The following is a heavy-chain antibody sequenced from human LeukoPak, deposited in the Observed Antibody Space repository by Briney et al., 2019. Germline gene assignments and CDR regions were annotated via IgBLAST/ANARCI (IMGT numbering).Heavy chain of an antibody. D-gene: IGHD6-13*01. V-gene: IGHV3-30*02. CDR3: AKEGYSRGYYSYYYMDV. CDR2: IRYDGSNK. CDR1: GFTFSSYG. J-gene: IGHJ6*03. Sequence: GGSLRLSCAASGFTFSSYGMRWVRQAPGKGLEWVAFIRYDGSNKYYADSVKGRFTISRDNSKNTLYVQVNSLRAEDTAVYYCAKEGYSRGYYSYYYMDVWGKGTTVTVSS.